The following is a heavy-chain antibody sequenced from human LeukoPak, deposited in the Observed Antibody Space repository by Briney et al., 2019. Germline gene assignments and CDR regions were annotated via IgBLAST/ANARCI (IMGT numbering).Heavy chain of an antibody. CDR3: ARHRVAGYYIRDDAFDI. J-gene: IGHJ3*02. D-gene: IGHD3-9*01. CDR2: IYPGDSDT. Sequence: GESLKISCKGSGYSFTSYWIGWVRQMPGKGLEWMGIIYPGDSDTRYSPSFQGQVTISADKPISTAYLQWSSLKASDTAMYYCARHRVAGYYIRDDAFDIWGQGTMVTVSS. CDR1: GYSFTSYW. V-gene: IGHV5-51*01.